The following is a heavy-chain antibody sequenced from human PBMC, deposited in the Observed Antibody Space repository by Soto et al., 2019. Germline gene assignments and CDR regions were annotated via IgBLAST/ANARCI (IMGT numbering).Heavy chain of an antibody. Sequence: QVQLQESGPGRVKPSETLSLTCSVSGGSVRTGSYHWSLIRQPPGKGLEWIGFIPNNGSPDYNPPLTRRVVVSIVRPKNQFSLRVNFVTAAVTCVYFCARIGWGGDSWGQGTLVTVSS. CDR3: ARIGWGGDS. CDR1: GGSVRTGSYH. J-gene: IGHJ4*02. CDR2: IPNNGSP. D-gene: IGHD7-27*01. V-gene: IGHV4-61*01.